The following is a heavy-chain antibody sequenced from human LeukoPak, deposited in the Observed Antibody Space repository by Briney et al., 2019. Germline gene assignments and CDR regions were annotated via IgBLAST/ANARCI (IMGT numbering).Heavy chain of an antibody. J-gene: IGHJ4*02. V-gene: IGHV1-69*13. D-gene: IGHD3-3*01. CDR3: ARPVTYYDFWSGYPPFDY. CDR1: GGAFNNYA. Sequence: GASVKVSCKASGGAFNNYAINWVRQARGQGLKWMGGIIPTFGTAIYAQDFQGRLAIIADESTSTVYMELSSLRSEDTAVYYCARPVTYYDFWSGYPPFDYWGQGTLVTVSS. CDR2: IIPTFGTA.